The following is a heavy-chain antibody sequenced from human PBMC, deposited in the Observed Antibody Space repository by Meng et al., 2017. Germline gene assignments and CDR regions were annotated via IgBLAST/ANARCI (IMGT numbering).Heavy chain of an antibody. CDR3: AEGYSYGLFDY. J-gene: IGHJ4*02. CDR1: GGSFSGYY. D-gene: IGHD5-18*01. CDR2: INHSGST. Sequence: SETLSLTCAVYGGSFSGYYWSWIRQPPGKGLEWIGEINHSGSTNYNPSLKSRATISVDTSKNQFSLKLSSVTAADTAVYYCAEGYSYGLFDYWGQGTLVTVSS. V-gene: IGHV4-34*01.